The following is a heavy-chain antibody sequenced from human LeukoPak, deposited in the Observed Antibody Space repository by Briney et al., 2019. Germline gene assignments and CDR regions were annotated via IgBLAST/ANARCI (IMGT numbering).Heavy chain of an antibody. CDR1: GFTFSSCS. Sequence: GGSLRLSCVVSGFTFSSCSMNWVRQAPGKGLEWVSYISSSSTTRYYADSVKGRFTISRDNAKNSLYLQMNSLRVEDTAVYYCARDSQRWGNFDSWGQGTLVSVSS. CDR3: ARDSQRWGNFDS. CDR2: ISSSSTTR. J-gene: IGHJ4*02. D-gene: IGHD5-24*01. V-gene: IGHV3-48*04.